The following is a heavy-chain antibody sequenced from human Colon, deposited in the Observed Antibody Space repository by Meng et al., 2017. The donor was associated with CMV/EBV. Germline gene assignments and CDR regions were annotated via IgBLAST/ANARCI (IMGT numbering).Heavy chain of an antibody. Sequence: GGSLRLSCAASGFTFSSYSMNWVRQAPGKGLEWVSSISSSSSYIYYADSVKGRFTISRDNAKNTLYLQMNSLRAEDTAVYYCAREDVLLWFGELSGGIDYWGQGTLVTVSS. V-gene: IGHV3-21*01. CDR1: GFTFSSYS. J-gene: IGHJ4*02. CDR2: ISSSSSYI. CDR3: AREDVLLWFGELSGGIDY. D-gene: IGHD3-10*01.